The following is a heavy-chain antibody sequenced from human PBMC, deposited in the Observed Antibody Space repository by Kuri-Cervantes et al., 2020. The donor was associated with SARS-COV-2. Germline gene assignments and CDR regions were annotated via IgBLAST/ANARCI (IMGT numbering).Heavy chain of an antibody. D-gene: IGHD4-11*01. J-gene: IGHJ4*02. V-gene: IGHV4-39*07. CDR2: IYYSGST. CDR3: ASTMTTVTYPSWYFDY. Sequence: SETLSLTCTVSGGSISSSSYYWGWTRQPPGKGLEWIGSIYYSGSTYYNPSLKSRVTISVDTSKNQFSLKLSSVTAADTAVYYCASTMTTVTYPSWYFDYWGQGTLVTVSS. CDR1: GGSISSSSYY.